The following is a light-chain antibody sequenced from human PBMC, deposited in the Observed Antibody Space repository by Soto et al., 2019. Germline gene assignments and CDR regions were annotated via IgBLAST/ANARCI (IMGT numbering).Light chain of an antibody. V-gene: IGKV3-20*01. CDR1: QSVSRSY. CDR2: GAS. Sequence: EIVLTQSPGTLSLSPGERATLSCRASQSVSRSYLGWYQQKPGQAPRLLIYGASSRATGIPDRFSGSGSGTDFTLTISRLEPEDFAVYYCQQYGISPRTFGQGTKVEIK. CDR3: QQYGISPRT. J-gene: IGKJ1*01.